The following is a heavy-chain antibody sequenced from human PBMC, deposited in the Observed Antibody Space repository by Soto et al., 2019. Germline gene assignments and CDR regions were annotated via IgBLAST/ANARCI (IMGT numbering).Heavy chain of an antibody. J-gene: IGHJ4*02. V-gene: IGHV4-34*01. CDR3: ARGGRITMVGSY. CDR1: GGSFSGYY. D-gene: IGHD3-10*02. CDR2: INHSGST. Sequence: QVQLQQWGAGLLKPSETLSLTCAVYGGSFSGYYWSWIRQPPGKGLEWIGEINHSGSTNYNPSLKSRVTISVDTSKNQFSLKLSSVTAADTAVYYCARGGRITMVGSYWGQGTLVTVSS.